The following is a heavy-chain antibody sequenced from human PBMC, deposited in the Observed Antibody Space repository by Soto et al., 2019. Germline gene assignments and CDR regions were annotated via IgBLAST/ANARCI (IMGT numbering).Heavy chain of an antibody. CDR2: IVPVFGTA. CDR1: GVPSNNYG. D-gene: IGHD3-10*01. Sequence: QVQLIQSGAEVKTSGSSVKVSCKALGVPSNNYGDSWVRQDPGQGLEWMGGIVPVFGTANYAPKFHGRLRITAVDSTRTVSMELRSLTSDDTAVYYCAKLQGSGSYYDDDYWGQGTLVTVSS. CDR3: AKLQGSGSYYDDDY. V-gene: IGHV1-69*01. J-gene: IGHJ4*02.